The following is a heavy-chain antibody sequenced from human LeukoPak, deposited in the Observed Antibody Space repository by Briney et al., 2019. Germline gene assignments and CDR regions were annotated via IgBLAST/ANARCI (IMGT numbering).Heavy chain of an antibody. D-gene: IGHD6-13*01. CDR3: ARDESLIAAAGSPLDY. CDR1: GFTFSSYA. V-gene: IGHV3-30*04. J-gene: IGHJ4*02. Sequence: PGGSLRLSCAASGFTFSSYAMHWVRQAPGKGLEWVAVISYDGSNKYYADSVKGRFTISRDNSKNTLYLQMNSLRAEDTAVYYCARDESLIAAAGSPLDYWGQGTLVTVSS. CDR2: ISYDGSNK.